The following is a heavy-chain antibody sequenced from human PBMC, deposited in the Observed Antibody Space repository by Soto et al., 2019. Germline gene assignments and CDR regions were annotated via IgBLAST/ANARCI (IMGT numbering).Heavy chain of an antibody. CDR3: ARDSAIAVAGLDY. D-gene: IGHD6-19*01. CDR1: GGTFSSYA. Sequence: GASVKVSCKASGGTFSSYAISWVRQAPGQGLEWVGGIIPIFGTANYAQKFQGRVTITADESTSTAYMELSSLRSEDTAVYYCARDSAIAVAGLDYWGQGTLVTVSS. V-gene: IGHV1-69*13. J-gene: IGHJ4*02. CDR2: IIPIFGTA.